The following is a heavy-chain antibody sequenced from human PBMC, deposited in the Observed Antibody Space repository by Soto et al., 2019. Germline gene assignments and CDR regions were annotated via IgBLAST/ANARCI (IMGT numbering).Heavy chain of an antibody. Sequence: GASVKVSCKASGYTFTSYGISWVRQAPGQGLEWMGWINPNSGGTNYAQEFQGWVTMTRDTSISTAYMELSRLRSDDTAVYYCAREGLYRNPNYYYGMDVWGQGTTVTVSS. CDR1: GYTFTSYG. CDR2: INPNSGGT. V-gene: IGHV1-2*04. CDR3: AREGLYRNPNYYYGMDV. D-gene: IGHD4-4*01. J-gene: IGHJ6*02.